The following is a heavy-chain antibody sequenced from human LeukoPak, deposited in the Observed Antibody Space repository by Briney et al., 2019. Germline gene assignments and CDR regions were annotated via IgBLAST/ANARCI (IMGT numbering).Heavy chain of an antibody. J-gene: IGHJ5*02. CDR2: INPNSGGT. D-gene: IGHD2-15*01. CDR1: GYTLTELS. CDR3: ARGAGAATQMNWFDP. V-gene: IGHV1-2*02. Sequence: ASVKVSCKVSGYTLTELSMHWVRQAPGQGLEWMGWINPNSGGTNYAQKFQGRVTMTRDTSINTAYMELNSLISDDTAVYYCARGAGAATQMNWFDPWGQGTLVTVSS.